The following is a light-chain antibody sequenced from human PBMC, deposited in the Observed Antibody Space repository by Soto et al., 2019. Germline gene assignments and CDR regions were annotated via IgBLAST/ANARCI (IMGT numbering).Light chain of an antibody. Sequence: EIVMTQSPATLSLSPGERAALSCRASQSINSELAWYQQKPGQPPRLLLFGASTRATGVPARFTGSESGSEFTLTISGLQSEDFAVYYWQHGHNWPLTFGQGTRLEI. CDR3: QHGHNWPLT. CDR2: GAS. V-gene: IGKV3-15*01. J-gene: IGKJ2*01. CDR1: QSINSE.